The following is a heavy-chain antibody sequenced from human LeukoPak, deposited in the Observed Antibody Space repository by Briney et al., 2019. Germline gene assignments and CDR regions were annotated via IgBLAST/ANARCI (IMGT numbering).Heavy chain of an antibody. CDR3: ATAQPMNPKLRLGELSFISPKDLYYYYYYMDV. V-gene: IGHV1-24*01. CDR2: FDPEDGET. D-gene: IGHD3-16*02. CDR1: GYTLTELS. Sequence: GSVKVSCKVSGYTLTELSMHWVRQAPGKGLEWMGGFDPEDGETIYAQKFQGRVTMTEDTSTDTAYMELSSLRSEDTAVYYCATAQPMNPKLRLGELSFISPKDLYYYYYYMDVWGKGTTVTISS. J-gene: IGHJ6*03.